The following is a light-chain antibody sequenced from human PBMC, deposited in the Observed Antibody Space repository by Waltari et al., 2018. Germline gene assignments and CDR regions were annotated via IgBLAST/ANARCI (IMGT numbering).Light chain of an antibody. CDR3: QHYGSPPWP. CDR1: QSVSSSY. J-gene: IGKJ1*01. V-gene: IGKV3-20*01. CDR2: GAS. Sequence: EIVLTQSPGTLSLSPGEGDTLPCRASQSVSSSYLGWYQQKPGQPPRLLIYGASTRATNTPDRFSGSGYGTDFTLTISRLEPEDFAVYYCQHYGSPPWPFGQGTKVEIK.